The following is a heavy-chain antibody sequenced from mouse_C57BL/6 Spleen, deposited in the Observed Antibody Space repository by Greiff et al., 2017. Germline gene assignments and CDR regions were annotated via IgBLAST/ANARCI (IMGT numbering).Heavy chain of an antibody. CDR3: ARSRGTGWYFDV. V-gene: IGHV1-54*01. J-gene: IGHJ1*03. CDR1: GYAFTNYL. CDR2: INPGSGGT. Sequence: VQVVESGAELVRPGTSVKVSCKASGYAFTNYLIEWVKQRPGQGLEWIGVINPGSGGTNYNEKFKGKATLTADKSSSTAYMQLSSLTSEDSAVYFCARSRGTGWYFDVWGTGTTVTVSS. D-gene: IGHD3-3*01.